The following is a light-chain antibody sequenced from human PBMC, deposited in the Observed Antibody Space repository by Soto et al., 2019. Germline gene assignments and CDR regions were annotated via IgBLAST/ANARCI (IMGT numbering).Light chain of an antibody. J-gene: IGKJ1*01. CDR1: QTISSW. CDR2: KAS. CDR3: QNYNSYSEA. Sequence: DIQMTQSPSTLSGSVGDRVTITCRASQTISSWLDWYQQKPGKAPKLLIYKASTLKSGVPSRFSGSGSGTEFTLIISSPQPDDFATYYCQNYNSYSEAFGQGTKVDIK. V-gene: IGKV1-5*03.